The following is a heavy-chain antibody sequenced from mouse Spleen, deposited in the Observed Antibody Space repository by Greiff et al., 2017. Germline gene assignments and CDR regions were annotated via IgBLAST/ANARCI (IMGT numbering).Heavy chain of an antibody. CDR3: ARIITTVVAPYAMDY. J-gene: IGHJ4*01. D-gene: IGHD1-1*01. Sequence: VKLMESGPGLVAPSQSLSITCTVSGFSLTSYAISWVRQPPGKGLEWLGVIWTGGGTNYNSALKSRLSISKDNSKSQVFLKMNSLQTDDTARYYCARIITTVVAPYAMDYWGQGTSVTVSS. V-gene: IGHV2-9-1*01. CDR1: GFSLTSYA. CDR2: IWTGGGT.